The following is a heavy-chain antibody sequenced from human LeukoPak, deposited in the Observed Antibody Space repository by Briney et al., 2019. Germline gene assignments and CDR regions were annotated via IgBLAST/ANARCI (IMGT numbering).Heavy chain of an antibody. CDR3: AREVIAVAGRGVTAAFDI. CDR1: GFTFSSYA. D-gene: IGHD6-19*01. V-gene: IGHV3-23*01. J-gene: IGHJ3*02. Sequence: PGGSLRLSCAASGFTFSSYAMSWVRQAPGKGLEWVSAISGSGGSTYYADSVKGRFTISRDNSKNTLYLQMNSLRAEDTAVYYCAREVIAVAGRGVTAAFDIWGQGTMVTVSS. CDR2: ISGSGGST.